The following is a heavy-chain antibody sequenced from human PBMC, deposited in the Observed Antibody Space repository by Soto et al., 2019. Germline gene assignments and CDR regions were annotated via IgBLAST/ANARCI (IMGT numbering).Heavy chain of an antibody. J-gene: IGHJ4*02. CDR2: ISYDGSLQ. CDR1: GFAFSSYG. V-gene: IGHV3-30*03. CDR3: VSGRGYGHASVPYS. Sequence: QAQLVESGGGLVQPGRSLRLSCAASGFAFSSYGMHWVRQAPGTGLEWVAVISYDGSLQHYADSVKGRFTISRDNSKNMVLLQISSLRAEDTAVYYCVSGRGYGHASVPYSWGQGTLVSVSS. D-gene: IGHD5-18*01.